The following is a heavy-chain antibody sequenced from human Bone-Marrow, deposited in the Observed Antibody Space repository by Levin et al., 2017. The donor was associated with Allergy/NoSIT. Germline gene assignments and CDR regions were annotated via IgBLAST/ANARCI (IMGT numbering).Heavy chain of an antibody. CDR1: GFAFSNYW. J-gene: IGHJ3*01. CDR3: ARDPHGSRDSSGYAPNDAFDL. CDR2: INTDGRSGVSSP. V-gene: IGHV3-74*01. Sequence: QAGGSLRLSCAASGFAFSNYWMHWVRQAPGEGLVWVSRINTDGRSGVSSPSYADSVKGRFAISRDNAKNTLYLQMNNLRVEDTAVYYCARDPHGSRDSSGYAPNDAFDLWGQGTVVTVSS. D-gene: IGHD3-22*01.